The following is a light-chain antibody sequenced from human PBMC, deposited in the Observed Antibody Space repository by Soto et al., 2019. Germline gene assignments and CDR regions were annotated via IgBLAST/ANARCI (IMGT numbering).Light chain of an antibody. V-gene: IGKV3-15*01. CDR2: AAS. CDR1: QSISSN. Sequence: EIVMTQSPATLSVSPGEGATLSCRASQSISSNVAWYRQKPGQAPRLLIYAASTRASGIPARFSGSGFGTEFTLTISSLESEDFAVYYCQQHNNWPPTFGQGTKVDNK. CDR3: QQHNNWPPT. J-gene: IGKJ1*01.